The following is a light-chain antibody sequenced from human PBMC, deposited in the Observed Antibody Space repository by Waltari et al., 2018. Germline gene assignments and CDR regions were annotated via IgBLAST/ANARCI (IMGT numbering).Light chain of an antibody. V-gene: IGLV2-23*02. CDR1: SSAVGYSNY. Sequence: QSALTQPASVSGSPGQSITVSCTGTSSAVGYSNYVSRFQQPPGKAPILMISDVSQRPSGVSNRFAGSKSGNTASLTISGLQAEDEADYYCCSYAGSNTYVFGTGTKVTVL. CDR2: DVS. CDR3: CSYAGSNTYV. J-gene: IGLJ1*01.